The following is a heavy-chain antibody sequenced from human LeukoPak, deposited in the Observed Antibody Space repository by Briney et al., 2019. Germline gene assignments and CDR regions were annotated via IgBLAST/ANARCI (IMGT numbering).Heavy chain of an antibody. Sequence: TGGSLRLSCAASGFTFSTYWMSWVRQAPGKGLEWVANIKQDGSEKNCVDSVKGRFTISRDNAKNSLYLQMNSLRAEDTANSFLADCSGGQCLFMSWGQGILVTVSS. CDR2: IKQDGSEK. V-gene: IGHV3-7*01. CDR3: ADCSGGQCLFMS. CDR1: GFTFSTYW. J-gene: IGHJ4*02. D-gene: IGHD2-15*01.